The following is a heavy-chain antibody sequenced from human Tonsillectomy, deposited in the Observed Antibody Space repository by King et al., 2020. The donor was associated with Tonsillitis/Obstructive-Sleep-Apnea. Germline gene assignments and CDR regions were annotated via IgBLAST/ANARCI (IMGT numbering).Heavy chain of an antibody. J-gene: IGHJ4*02. CDR3: ARHDYGVTSVCDF. CDR2: IYPGDSDA. Sequence: VQLVESGAEVKKPGESLKISCKVSGYTFTSYWIGWVRQMPGKGLEWMGIIYPGDSDARYSPSFQGQVTISADKSISTAYLQWSSLKASDTAMYYCARHDYGVTSVCDFGGQGTRVTVSS. CDR1: GYTFTSYW. V-gene: IGHV5-51*01. D-gene: IGHD4-23*01.